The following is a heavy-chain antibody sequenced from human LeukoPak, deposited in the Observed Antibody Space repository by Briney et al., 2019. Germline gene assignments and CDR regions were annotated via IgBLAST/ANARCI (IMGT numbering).Heavy chain of an antibody. D-gene: IGHD1-14*01. CDR1: GFTLDDYA. Sequence: GGSLRLSCAASGFTLDDYAMHWVRQAPGKGVEWVSLISGDGGSTYYADCVKGRFTISRDNSKNSLYLQMNSLRTEDTALYYCAKDFGGPEDYWGQGTLVTVSS. J-gene: IGHJ4*02. V-gene: IGHV3-43*02. CDR2: ISGDGGST. CDR3: AKDFGGPEDY.